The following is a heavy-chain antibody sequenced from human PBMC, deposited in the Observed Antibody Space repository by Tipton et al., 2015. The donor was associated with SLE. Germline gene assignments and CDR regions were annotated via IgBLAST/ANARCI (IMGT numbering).Heavy chain of an antibody. V-gene: IGHV3-21*01. Sequence: GSLRLSCAASGFNFSTYSMNWVRQAPGKGLEWVSFISVRSDFIYYADSLEGRFTISRDNAKNSLYLQMNGLRVEDTAVYYCARDRLPECPNEADFWGQGTLVTVSS. CDR2: ISVRSDFI. J-gene: IGHJ4*02. CDR3: ARDRLPECPNEADF. CDR1: GFNFSTYS.